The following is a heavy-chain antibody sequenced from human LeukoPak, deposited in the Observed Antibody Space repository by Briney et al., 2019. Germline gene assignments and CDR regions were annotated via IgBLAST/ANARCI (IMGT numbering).Heavy chain of an antibody. Sequence: PSETLSLTCAEPGGSISSSNWWSWVRQPPGKGLECFGEIYHSGSTDYNPSLKSRVTISVDKSKNQFSLKLSSVTAADTAVYYCARVSRFYYGSGSYDAFDYWGQGTLVTVSS. V-gene: IGHV4-4*02. CDR3: ARVSRFYYGSGSYDAFDY. D-gene: IGHD3-10*01. CDR1: GGSISSSNW. J-gene: IGHJ4*02. CDR2: IYHSGST.